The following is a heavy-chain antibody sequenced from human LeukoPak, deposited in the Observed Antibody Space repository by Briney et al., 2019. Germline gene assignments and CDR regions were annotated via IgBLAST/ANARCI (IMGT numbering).Heavy chain of an antibody. CDR1: GFTFSSYG. V-gene: IGHV3-15*01. D-gene: IGHD1-1*01. CDR2: IKSSREVRAT. Sequence: GGSLRLSCAASGFTFSSYGMTWVRQAPGKGLEWVGRIKSSREVRATDYAALVTCRFTISRDESRNTLYLEMNSLKTEDTAVYYCTSGIGTIDFWGQGTLVTVSS. J-gene: IGHJ4*02. CDR3: TSGIGTIDF.